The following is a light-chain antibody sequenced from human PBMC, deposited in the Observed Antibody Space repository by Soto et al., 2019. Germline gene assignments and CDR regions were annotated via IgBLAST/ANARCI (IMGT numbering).Light chain of an antibody. J-gene: IGLJ2*01. V-gene: IGLV1-51*01. CDR1: TSNIANNY. Sequence: QSVLTQPPSVSAAPGQKVTISCSGSTSNIANNYVSWYQQLPGTAPKLLIFDNNQRPSGITDRFSGSKYGTSATLGITGLQTGDEADYYCGAWDSSLSAVVFGGGTKLTVL. CDR3: GAWDSSLSAVV. CDR2: DNN.